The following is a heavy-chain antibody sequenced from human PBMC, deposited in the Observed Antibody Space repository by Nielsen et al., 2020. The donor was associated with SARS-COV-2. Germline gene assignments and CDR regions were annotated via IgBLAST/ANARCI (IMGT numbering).Heavy chain of an antibody. CDR2: IYYSGST. J-gene: IGHJ4*02. Sequence: SETLSLTCTVSGGSISSYYWSWIRQPPGKGLEWIGYIYYSGSTNYNPSLKSRVTISVDTSKNQFSLKLSSVTAADTAVYYCARQELVGLHFDYWGQGTLVTVSS. CDR3: ARQELVGLHFDY. CDR1: GGSISSYY. D-gene: IGHD6-6*01. V-gene: IGHV4-59*08.